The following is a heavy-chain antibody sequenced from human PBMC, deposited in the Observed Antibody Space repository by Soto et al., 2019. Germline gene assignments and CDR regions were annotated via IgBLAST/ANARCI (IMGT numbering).Heavy chain of an antibody. CDR2: ISDSGGST. J-gene: IGHJ6*02. CDR3: GKYVTGTSYGLDV. Sequence: GGSLRLSCASSGFTFSSYAMNWVRQAPGEGLEWVSGISDSGGSTYYADSVRGRFTISRDNSKNTLYLQMNSLRAEDTAVYYCGKYVTGTSYGLDVWGQGTTVTVSS. D-gene: IGHD2-21*02. CDR1: GFTFSSYA. V-gene: IGHV3-23*01.